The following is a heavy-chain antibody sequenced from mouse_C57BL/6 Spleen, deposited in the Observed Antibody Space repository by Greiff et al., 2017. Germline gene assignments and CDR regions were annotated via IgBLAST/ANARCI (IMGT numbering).Heavy chain of an antibody. CDR2: IYPGDGDT. Sequence: VKLVESGPELVKPGASVKISCKASGYAFSSSWMNWVKQRPGKGLEWIGRIYPGDGDTNYNGKFKGKATLTADKSSSTAYMQLSSLTSEDSAVYFCARESLDYDVSYFDVWGTGTTVTVSS. D-gene: IGHD2-4*01. CDR3: ARESLDYDVSYFDV. J-gene: IGHJ1*03. V-gene: IGHV1-82*01. CDR1: GYAFSSSW.